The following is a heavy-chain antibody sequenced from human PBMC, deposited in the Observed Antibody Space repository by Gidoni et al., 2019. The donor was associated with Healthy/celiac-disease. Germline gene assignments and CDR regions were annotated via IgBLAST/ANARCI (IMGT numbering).Heavy chain of an antibody. CDR2: ISSSSSYI. CDR3: ARDWGDGYPFDY. Sequence: EVQLVESGGGLVKPGGSLRLSCAASGSTFSSYSMNWVRQAPGKGLEWVSSISSSSSYIYYADSVKGRFTISRDNAKNSLYLQMNSLRAEDTAVYYCARDWGDGYPFDYWGQGTLVTVSS. D-gene: IGHD5-12*01. CDR1: GSTFSSYS. V-gene: IGHV3-21*01. J-gene: IGHJ4*02.